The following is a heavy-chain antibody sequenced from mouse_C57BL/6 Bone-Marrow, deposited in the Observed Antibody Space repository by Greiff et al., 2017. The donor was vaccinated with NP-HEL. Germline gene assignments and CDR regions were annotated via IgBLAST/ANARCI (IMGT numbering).Heavy chain of an antibody. CDR1: GFSLTSYA. CDR3: AIITTRAWFAY. V-gene: IGHV2-9-1*01. D-gene: IGHD1-1*01. J-gene: IGHJ3*01. CDR2: LGKGGGT. Sequence: VQLQESGPGLVAPSQSLSITCTVSGFSLTSYAISWVRQPPGKGLEGGGGLGKGGGTNYNSALKSRLSISKDNSKSQVFLKMNSLQTDDTARYYCAIITTRAWFAYWGQGTLVTVSA.